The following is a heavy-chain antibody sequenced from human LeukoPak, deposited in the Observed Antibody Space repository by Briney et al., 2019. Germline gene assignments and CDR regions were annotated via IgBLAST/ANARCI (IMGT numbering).Heavy chain of an antibody. D-gene: IGHD2-21*01. Sequence: PGGSLRLSCAASGFTVSSNYMSWVRQAPGKGLEWVSVIYSGGSTYYADSVKGRFTISRDNSKNTLYLQMNNLRAEDTAVYYCARSRRFPNWFDPWGQGTLVTVSS. CDR3: ARSRRFPNWFDP. V-gene: IGHV3-66*01. J-gene: IGHJ5*02. CDR1: GFTVSSNY. CDR2: IYSGGST.